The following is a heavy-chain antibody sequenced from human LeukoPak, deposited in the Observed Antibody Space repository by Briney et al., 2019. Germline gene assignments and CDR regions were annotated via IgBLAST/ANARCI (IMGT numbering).Heavy chain of an antibody. CDR1: GGTFSSYA. CDR3: ASSFADSSIAVAGTPPLLFDY. D-gene: IGHD6-19*01. V-gene: IGHV1-69*13. J-gene: IGHJ4*02. Sequence: GASVKVSCKASGGTFSSYAISWVRQAPGQGLEWMGGIIPIFGTANYAQKFQGRVTITADESTSTAYMELSSLRSEDTAVYYCASSFADSSIAVAGTPPLLFDYWGQGTLVTVSS. CDR2: IIPIFGTA.